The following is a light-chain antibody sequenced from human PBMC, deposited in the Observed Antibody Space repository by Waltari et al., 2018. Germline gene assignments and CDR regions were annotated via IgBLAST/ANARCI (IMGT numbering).Light chain of an antibody. V-gene: IGKV3-20*01. CDR1: QSVGST. CDR3: QHYVRLPAT. Sequence: EIVLTQSPGTLSLSPGERANLSCRASQSVGSTLAWYQQKPGQPPRLLIYGASSRATGIPDGFSGSGSGTDFSLTIGRLEPEDFAVYYCQHYVRLPATFGQGTKVEIK. CDR2: GAS. J-gene: IGKJ1*01.